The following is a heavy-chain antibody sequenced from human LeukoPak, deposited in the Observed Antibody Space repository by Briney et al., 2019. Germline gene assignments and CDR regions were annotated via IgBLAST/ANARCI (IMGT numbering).Heavy chain of an antibody. Sequence: GASLQISCEASGYSFTTYWITWVRQMPGKGLEWMAIIYSGDSDTRYSPSFQGQVTISVDKSISTAYLQWSSLKASDTAIYYCAIHSHGYRHWGQGTLVTVSS. D-gene: IGHD5-18*01. J-gene: IGHJ4*02. CDR1: GYSFTTYW. CDR3: AIHSHGYRH. CDR2: IYSGDSDT. V-gene: IGHV5-51*01.